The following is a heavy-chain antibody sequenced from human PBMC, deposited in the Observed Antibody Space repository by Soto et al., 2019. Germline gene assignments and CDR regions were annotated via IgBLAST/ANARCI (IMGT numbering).Heavy chain of an antibody. CDR3: ARDVTSHGPRGYSSAWYGWFDP. CDR1: GFTFSSHV. D-gene: IGHD6-19*01. CDR2: ASARNTNT. J-gene: IGHJ5*02. V-gene: IGHV3-23*01. Sequence: EVQLLESGGGLVQPGGSLRLSCAASGFTFSSHVMSWVRQAPGKGLEWVSAASARNTNTYYADSVRGRFTISRDNLKSTVYLQLDSLRVEATAVYHCARDVTSHGPRGYSSAWYGWFDPSGQGTLVVVSS.